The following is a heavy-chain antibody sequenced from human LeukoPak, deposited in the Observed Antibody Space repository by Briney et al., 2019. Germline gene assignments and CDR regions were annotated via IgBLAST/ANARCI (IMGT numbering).Heavy chain of an antibody. Sequence: ALVKVSCKASGYTFTGYYMHWVRQAPGQGLEWMGWINPNSGGTNYAQKFQGRVTMTRDTSISTVYMEMSRLRSDDTAVYYCTRESVPAVAARRGLNYWGQGTLVAVSS. D-gene: IGHD6-6*01. V-gene: IGHV1-2*02. CDR3: TRESVPAVAARRGLNY. CDR2: INPNSGGT. CDR1: GYTFTGYY. J-gene: IGHJ4*02.